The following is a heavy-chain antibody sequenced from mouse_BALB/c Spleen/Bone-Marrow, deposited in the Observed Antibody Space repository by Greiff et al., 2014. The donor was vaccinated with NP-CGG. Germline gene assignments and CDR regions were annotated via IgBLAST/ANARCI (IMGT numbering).Heavy chain of an antibody. J-gene: IGHJ2*01. CDR1: GYSITSDYA. Sequence: VQLKESGPGLVKPSQSLSLTCTVTGYSITSDYAWNWIRQFPGNKLEWMGYISYSGSTSYNPSLESRISITRDTSKNQFFLQLNSVTAEDTATYYCTRYDYDGVDYWGQGTTLTVSS. CDR3: TRYDYDGVDY. D-gene: IGHD2-4*01. V-gene: IGHV3-2*02. CDR2: ISYSGST.